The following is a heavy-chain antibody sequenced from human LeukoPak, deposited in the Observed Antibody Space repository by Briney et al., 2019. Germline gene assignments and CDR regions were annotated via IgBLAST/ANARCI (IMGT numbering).Heavy chain of an antibody. CDR3: ARSPTSWYFDY. V-gene: IGHV3-66*01. CDR1: GFTFSSYA. CDR2: IYSGGST. J-gene: IGHJ4*02. Sequence: GGSLRLSCAASGFTFSSYAMHWVRQAPGKGLEWVSLIYSGGSTYYADSVKGRFTISRDNSKNTLYLQMNSLRAEDTAVYYCARSPTSWYFDYWGQGTLVTVSS. D-gene: IGHD2-2*01.